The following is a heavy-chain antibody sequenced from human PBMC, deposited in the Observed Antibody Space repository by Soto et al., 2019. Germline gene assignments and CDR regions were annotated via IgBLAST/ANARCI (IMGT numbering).Heavy chain of an antibody. D-gene: IGHD3-3*01. Sequence: GGALRLSCAASGFTFSNAWMSWVRQAPGKGLEWVGRIKSKTDGGTTDYAAPVKGRFTISRDDSKNTLYLQMNSLKTEDTAVYYCAKGRPPHNPDWSGYYTPYVDYWGQGTLVTVSS. V-gene: IGHV3-15*01. J-gene: IGHJ4*02. CDR1: GFTFSNAW. CDR2: IKSKTDGGTT. CDR3: AKGRPPHNPDWSGYYTPYVDY.